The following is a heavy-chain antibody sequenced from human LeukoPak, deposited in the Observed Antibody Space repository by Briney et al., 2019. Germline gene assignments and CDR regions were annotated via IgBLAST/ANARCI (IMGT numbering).Heavy chain of an antibody. CDR3: ARGDSSSWYGVYYYCYMDV. CDR2: IYYSGST. CDR1: GGSISSSSYY. D-gene: IGHD6-13*01. V-gene: IGHV4-39*01. J-gene: IGHJ6*03. Sequence: PSETLSLTCTVSGGSISSSSYYWGWIRQPPGKGLEWIGSIYYSGSTYYNPSLKSRVAISVDTSKNQFSLKLSSVTAADTAVYYCARGDSSSWYGVYYYCYMDVWGKGTTVTVS.